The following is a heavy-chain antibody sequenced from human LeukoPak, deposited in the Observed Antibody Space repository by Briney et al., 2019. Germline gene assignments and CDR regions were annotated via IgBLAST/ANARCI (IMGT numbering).Heavy chain of an antibody. J-gene: IGHJ4*02. CDR3: AGEYCSGGSCRQGFDY. V-gene: IGHV1-2*02. D-gene: IGHD2-15*01. CDR1: GYTFTDYY. Sequence: GASVRVSCKASGYTFTDYYMHWVRQAPGQGLKWMGWINPNSGDTNHAQNFQGRVTLTRDTSISTAYMELSSLRSDDSAVYYCAGEYCSGGSCRQGFDYWGQGTLVTVSS. CDR2: INPNSGDT.